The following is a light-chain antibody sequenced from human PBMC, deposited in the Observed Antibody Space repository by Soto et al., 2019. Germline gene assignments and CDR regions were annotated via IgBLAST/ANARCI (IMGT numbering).Light chain of an antibody. Sequence: QAVVTQPPSASGTPGQRVTVSCSGSSSNIGSNYVYWYQHLPGTAPKLLIYRNNNRPSGVPDRFSASKSGTSATLAITGLQAEDEADYYCQSYDSSLSGAVFGGGTKLTVL. CDR2: RNN. V-gene: IGLV1-47*02. J-gene: IGLJ3*02. CDR3: QSYDSSLSGAV. CDR1: SSNIGSNY.